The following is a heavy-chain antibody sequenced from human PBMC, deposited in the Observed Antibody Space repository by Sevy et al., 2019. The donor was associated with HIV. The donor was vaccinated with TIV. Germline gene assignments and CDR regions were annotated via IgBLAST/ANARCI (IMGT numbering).Heavy chain of an antibody. CDR3: ARDHVKDGDLGDYYYFAMDL. J-gene: IGHJ6*02. CDR1: GFTFSDFY. V-gene: IGHV3-11*01. CDR2: ISGSDHTI. D-gene: IGHD4-17*01. Sequence: GGSLRLSYAASGFTFSDFYMSWIRQAPGKGLEWISYISGSDHTIYYADSVKGRFTISRDNDKNSLYLQMNSLRAEDTAVYYCARDHVKDGDLGDYYYFAMDLWGQGTTVTVSS.